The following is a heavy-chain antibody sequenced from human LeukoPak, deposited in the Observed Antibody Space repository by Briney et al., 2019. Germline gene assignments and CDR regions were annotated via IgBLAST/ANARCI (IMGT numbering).Heavy chain of an antibody. V-gene: IGHV4-39*01. CDR3: ARHGSTDYFDY. D-gene: IGHD2-2*03. J-gene: IGHJ4*02. CDR2: IYYSGST. CDR1: GGSISSTTSY. Sequence: ASETLSLTCAVSGGSISSTTSYWGWIRQPPGEGLEWIGRIYYSGSTFYNPSLKSRVTISVDTSKNQLSLRLSSVTAADTAVYYCARHGSTDYFDYWGQGTLVTVSS.